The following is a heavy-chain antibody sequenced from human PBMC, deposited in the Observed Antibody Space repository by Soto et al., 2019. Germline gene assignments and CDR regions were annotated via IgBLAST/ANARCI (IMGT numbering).Heavy chain of an antibody. J-gene: IGHJ4*02. D-gene: IGHD5-18*01. CDR3: ARVASYTAMASFDY. CDR2: IYYSGST. Sequence: TSETLSLTCTVSGGSISSGGYYWSWIRQHPGKGLEWIGYIYYSGSTYYNPSLKSRVTISVDTSKNQFSLKLSSVTAADTAVYYCARVASYTAMASFDYWGQGTLVTVSS. V-gene: IGHV4-31*03. CDR1: GGSISSGGYY.